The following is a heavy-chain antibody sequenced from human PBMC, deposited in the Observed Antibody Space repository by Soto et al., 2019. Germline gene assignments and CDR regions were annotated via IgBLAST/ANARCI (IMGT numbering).Heavy chain of an antibody. CDR1: GFTVNSNY. Sequence: EVQLVETGGGLIQPGGSLRLSCAASGFTVNSNYMNWVRQAPGKGLEWVSVIYSGGRTYYADSVKRRFTISRDNSKNTVYLQMNRLRAEDTAVYYCARGGMATPLDYWGQGTLGTVSS. CDR3: ARGGMATPLDY. D-gene: IGHD5-12*01. CDR2: IYSGGRT. J-gene: IGHJ4*02. V-gene: IGHV3-53*02.